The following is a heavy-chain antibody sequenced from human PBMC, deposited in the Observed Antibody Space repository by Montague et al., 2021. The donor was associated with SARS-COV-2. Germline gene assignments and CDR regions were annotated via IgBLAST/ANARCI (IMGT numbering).Heavy chain of an antibody. Sequence: SETLSLTCTVSGGSISSSSYYWGWIRQPPGKGLEWIGSIYYSGSTYYNPSLKSRVTISVDTPKNQFSLKLSSVTAADTAVYYCARDLAGYYGSGSYGGMDVWGQGTMVTVSS. CDR2: IYYSGST. CDR3: ARDLAGYYGSGSYGGMDV. V-gene: IGHV4-39*07. D-gene: IGHD3-10*01. J-gene: IGHJ6*02. CDR1: GGSISSSSYY.